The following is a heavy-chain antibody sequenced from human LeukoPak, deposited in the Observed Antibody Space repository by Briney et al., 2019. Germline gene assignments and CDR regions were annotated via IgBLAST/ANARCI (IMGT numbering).Heavy chain of an antibody. CDR1: GFTFSSYA. CDR3: ARAHKIRAWEVYMDV. V-gene: IGHV3-30*04. Sequence: GGSLRLSCAASGFTFSSYAMHWVRQAPGKGLEWVAVISYDGSNKYYADSVKGRFTISRDNSKNTLYLQMNSLRAEDTAVYYCARAHKIRAWEVYMDVWGKGTTVTVSS. CDR2: ISYDGSNK. D-gene: IGHD1-26*01. J-gene: IGHJ6*03.